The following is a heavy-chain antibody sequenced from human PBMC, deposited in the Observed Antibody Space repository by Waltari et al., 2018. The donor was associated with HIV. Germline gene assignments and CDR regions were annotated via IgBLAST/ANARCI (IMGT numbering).Heavy chain of an antibody. CDR2: IHYSGST. J-gene: IGHJ4*02. CDR3: ARHSFTVYCNGWPSDY. CDR1: GGSISSTSYF. Sequence: QLQLQESGPGLVKPSETLSLTCTVSGGSISSTSYFWGWIRQPPGKGLEWIGIIHYSGSTYNSPAIKSRVTISVDTSENQCSLKLSSVAAADTAVYYCARHSFTVYCNGWPSDYWGQGTLVTVSS. V-gene: IGHV4-39*01. D-gene: IGHD6-19*01.